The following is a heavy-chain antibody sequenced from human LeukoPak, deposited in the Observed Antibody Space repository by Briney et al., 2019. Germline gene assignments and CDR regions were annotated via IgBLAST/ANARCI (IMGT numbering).Heavy chain of an antibody. J-gene: IGHJ3*02. CDR3: ARDRGTMVRGVNIPHDAFDI. CDR1: GGSISSCY. V-gene: IGHV4-4*07. D-gene: IGHD3-10*01. CDR2: IYTSGST. Sequence: SETLSLTCTVSGGSISSCYWSWIRQPAGKGLEWIGRIYTSGSTNYNPSLKSRVTMSVDTSKNQFSLKLSPVTAADTAVYYCARDRGTMVRGVNIPHDAFDIWGQGTMVTVSS.